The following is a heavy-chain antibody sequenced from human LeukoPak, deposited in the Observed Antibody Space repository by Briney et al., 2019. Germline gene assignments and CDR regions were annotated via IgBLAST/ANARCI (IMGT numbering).Heavy chain of an antibody. CDR2: IIPIFGIA. V-gene: IGHV1-69*04. CDR1: GGTFSSYA. J-gene: IGHJ4*02. D-gene: IGHD5-18*01. Sequence: SVKVSCKASGGTFSSYAISWVRQAPGQGLEWMGRIIPIFGIANYAQKFQGRVTITADKSTSTAYMELSSLRSEDTAVYYCARGPVQLWEQRSLDYWGQGTLVTVPS. CDR3: ARGPVQLWEQRSLDY.